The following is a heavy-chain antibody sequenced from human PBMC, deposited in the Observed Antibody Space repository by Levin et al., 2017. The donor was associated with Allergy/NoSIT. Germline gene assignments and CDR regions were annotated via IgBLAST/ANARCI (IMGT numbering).Heavy chain of an antibody. CDR1: GFTFDDYA. CDR2: ISWNSGRI. Sequence: AGGSLRLSCAASGFTFDDYAMHWVRQAPGKGLEWVSGISWNSGRIGYADSVKGRFTISRDNAKNSLSLQMNSLRAEDTAFYYCAKDSTEDYNDYLSWFDPWGQGTLVIVSS. D-gene: IGHD4-11*01. V-gene: IGHV3-9*01. CDR3: AKDSTEDYNDYLSWFDP. J-gene: IGHJ5*02.